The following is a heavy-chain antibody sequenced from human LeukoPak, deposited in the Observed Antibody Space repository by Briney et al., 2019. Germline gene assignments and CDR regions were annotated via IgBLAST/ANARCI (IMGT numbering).Heavy chain of an antibody. Sequence: SQTLSLTCTVSGGSNSSGDYYWSWIRQPPGRGLEWIGYIHYGGSTYYNPSLKSRVTISVDTSKNQFSLKLSSVTAADTSVYYCAREGAAAGSYWGQGTLVTVSS. CDR1: GGSNSSGDYY. J-gene: IGHJ4*02. D-gene: IGHD6-13*01. CDR2: IHYGGST. CDR3: AREGAAAGSY. V-gene: IGHV4-30-4*01.